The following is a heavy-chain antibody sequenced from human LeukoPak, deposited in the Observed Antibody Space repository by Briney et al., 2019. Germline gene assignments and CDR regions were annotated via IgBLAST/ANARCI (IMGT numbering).Heavy chain of an antibody. CDR3: ARVPTVTFFDY. J-gene: IGHJ4*02. Sequence: SETLSLTCGVSGGSISSSYWWSWVRQPPGKGLEWIGEIYHSGSTNYNPSLKSRVTLSVDTSKNQFSLKLSSVTAADTAVYYCARVPTVTFFDYWGQGTLVTVSS. CDR2: IYHSGST. D-gene: IGHD4-17*01. CDR1: GGSISSSYW. V-gene: IGHV4-4*02.